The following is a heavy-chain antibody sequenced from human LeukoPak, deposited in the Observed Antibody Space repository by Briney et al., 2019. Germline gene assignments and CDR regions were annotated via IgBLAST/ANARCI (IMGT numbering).Heavy chain of an antibody. D-gene: IGHD1-26*01. CDR3: ARVGTVEATNAFDI. Sequence: GGSLRLSCAASGFTFSSYSMNWVRQAPGKGLEWVSSISSSSSYIYYADSVKGRFTISRDNAKNSLYLQMNSLRAEDTAVYYCARVGTVEATNAFDIWGQGTMVTVSS. CDR1: GFTFSSYS. J-gene: IGHJ3*02. V-gene: IGHV3-21*01. CDR2: ISSSSSYI.